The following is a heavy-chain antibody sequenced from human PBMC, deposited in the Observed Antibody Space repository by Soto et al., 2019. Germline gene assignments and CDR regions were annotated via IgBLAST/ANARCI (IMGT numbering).Heavy chain of an antibody. CDR2: IFWNDER. Sequence: QVTLKESGTVLVKPTETLTLTCTVSGFSLSKARMGVSWIRQPPGKALEWLAHIFWNDERSYNTSLKSRLTIPWRTAKSQVVLSLTNVDPVDAGTYYCAGALREGLPNYCFDSWGHGTLVTVSS. V-gene: IGHV2-26*01. CDR1: GFSLSKARMG. D-gene: IGHD1-26*01. J-gene: IGHJ4*01. CDR3: AGALREGLPNYCFDS.